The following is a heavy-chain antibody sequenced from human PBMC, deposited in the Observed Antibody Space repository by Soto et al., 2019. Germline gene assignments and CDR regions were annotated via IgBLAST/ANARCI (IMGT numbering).Heavy chain of an antibody. CDR3: AKDLGQQLVLAFDI. Sequence: WGPLRLSWPAAGLTFSNLAVSCVRQAPGKGLEWVSAISGSGGSTYYADSVKGRFTISRDNSKNTLYLQMNSLRAEDTAVYYCAKDLGQQLVLAFDIWGQGTMVTVSS. D-gene: IGHD6-13*01. J-gene: IGHJ3*02. CDR2: ISGSGGST. CDR1: GLTFSNLA. V-gene: IGHV3-23*01.